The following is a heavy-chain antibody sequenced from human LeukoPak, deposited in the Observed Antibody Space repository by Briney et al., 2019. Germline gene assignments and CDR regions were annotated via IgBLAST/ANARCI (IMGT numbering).Heavy chain of an antibody. J-gene: IGHJ4*02. V-gene: IGHV3-30-3*01. CDR1: GFTFSSYA. Sequence: GGSLRLSCAASGFTFSSYAMHWVRQAPGKGLEWVAVISYDGSNKYYADSVKGRFTISRDNSKNTLYLQMNSLRAEDTAVYYCASGHEPMIVVVLDYWGQGTLVTVSS. CDR3: ASGHEPMIVVVLDY. D-gene: IGHD3-22*01. CDR2: ISYDGSNK.